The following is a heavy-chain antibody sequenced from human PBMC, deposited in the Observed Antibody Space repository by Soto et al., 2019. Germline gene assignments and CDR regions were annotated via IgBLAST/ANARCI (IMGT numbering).Heavy chain of an antibody. CDR2: IIPIFGTA. J-gene: IGHJ4*02. D-gene: IGHD3-22*01. Sequence: SVKVSCKASGGTFSSYAISWVRQAPGQGLEWMGGIIPIFGTANYAQKFQGRVTITADESTSTAYMELSSLRSEDTAVYYCASRYDSSGYSLVGTFDYWGQGTLVTVSS. CDR3: ASRYDSSGYSLVGTFDY. V-gene: IGHV1-69*13. CDR1: GGTFSSYA.